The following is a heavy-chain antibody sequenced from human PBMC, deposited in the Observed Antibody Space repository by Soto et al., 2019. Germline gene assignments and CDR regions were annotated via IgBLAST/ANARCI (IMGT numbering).Heavy chain of an antibody. CDR1: GGTFSSYA. D-gene: IGHD3-22*01. CDR3: ARDYYDSSGYSPYYYYGMDV. V-gene: IGHV1-69*01. Sequence: QVQLVQSGAEVKKPGSSVKVSCKASGGTFSSYAISWVRQAPGQGLEWMGGVIPIFGTANYAQKFQGRSTIPADEPTSTAYMELSSLRAEDTAVYYCARDYYDSSGYSPYYYYGMDVLGQGTTVTVSS. CDR2: VIPIFGTA. J-gene: IGHJ6*02.